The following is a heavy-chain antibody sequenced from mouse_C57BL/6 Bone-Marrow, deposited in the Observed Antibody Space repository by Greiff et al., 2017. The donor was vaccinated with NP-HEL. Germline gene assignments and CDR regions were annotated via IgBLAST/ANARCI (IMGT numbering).Heavy chain of an antibody. J-gene: IGHJ3*01. CDR3: VRHLNGNYGFAY. CDR1: GFSFNTYA. Sequence: EVHLVESGGGLVQPKGSLKLSCAASGFSFNTYAMNWVRQAPGQGLEWVARIRSKSNNYATYYADSVKDRFTISRDDSESMLYLQMNNLKTEDTAMDYCVRHLNGNYGFAYWGQGTLVTVSA. V-gene: IGHV10-1*01. CDR2: IRSKSNNYAT. D-gene: IGHD2-1*01.